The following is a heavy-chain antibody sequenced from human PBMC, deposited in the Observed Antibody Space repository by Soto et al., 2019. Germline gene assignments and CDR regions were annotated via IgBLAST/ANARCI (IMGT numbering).Heavy chain of an antibody. V-gene: IGHV1-69*13. D-gene: IGHD2-2*01. CDR2: IIPIFGTA. Sequence: ASVKVSCKASGGTFSSYAISWVRQAPGQGLEWMGGIIPIFGTANYAQKFQGRVTITADESTSTAYMELSSLRAEDTAVYYCAKDWGDIVVVPAAKIDYWGQGTLVTVSS. J-gene: IGHJ4*02. CDR1: GGTFSSYA. CDR3: AKDWGDIVVVPAAKIDY.